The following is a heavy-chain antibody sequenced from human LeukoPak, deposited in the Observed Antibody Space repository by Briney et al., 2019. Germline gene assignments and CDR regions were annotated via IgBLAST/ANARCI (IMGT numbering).Heavy chain of an antibody. V-gene: IGHV1-18*01. CDR1: GYTFTSYG. D-gene: IGHD4-17*01. J-gene: IGHJ3*02. Sequence: ASVKVSCKASGYTFTSYGISWVRQAPGQGLEWMGWISAYNGNTNYAQKLQGRVTMTTDTSTSTAYMELRSLRSDDTAVYYCARDRNYGDYELAFDTWGQGTMVTVSS. CDR3: ARDRNYGDYELAFDT. CDR2: ISAYNGNT.